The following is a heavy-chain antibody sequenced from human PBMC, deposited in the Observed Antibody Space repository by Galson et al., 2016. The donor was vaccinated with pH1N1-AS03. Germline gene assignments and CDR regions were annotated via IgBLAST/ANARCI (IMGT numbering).Heavy chain of an antibody. V-gene: IGHV3-15*01. CDR2: IKYAVSGATT. D-gene: IGHD1-1*01. CDR3: ATGGTVPTEVDLSSNAFGF. J-gene: IGHJ3*01. CDR1: GFRLRTAW. Sequence: SLRLSCAASGFRLRTAWMNWVRRAPGKGLEWVGHIKYAVSGATTDYAAPVKGSFIIARDDSENKVYLQMNGLESEDTAVYFCATGGTVPTEVDLSSNAFGFWGQGTVVTVSS.